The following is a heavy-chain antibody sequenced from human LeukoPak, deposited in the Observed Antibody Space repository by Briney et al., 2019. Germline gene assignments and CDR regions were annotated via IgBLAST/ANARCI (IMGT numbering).Heavy chain of an antibody. CDR2: ISSSGSTI. D-gene: IGHD4-17*01. V-gene: IGHV3-48*03. CDR3: ARDFDYGGGL. J-gene: IGHJ4*02. CDR1: GFTFSSYE. Sequence: GGSLRLSCAASGFTFSSYEMNRVRQAPGKGLEWVSYISSSGSTIYYADSVKGRFTISRDNAKNSLYLQMNSLRAEDTAVYYCARDFDYGGGLWGQGTLVTVSS.